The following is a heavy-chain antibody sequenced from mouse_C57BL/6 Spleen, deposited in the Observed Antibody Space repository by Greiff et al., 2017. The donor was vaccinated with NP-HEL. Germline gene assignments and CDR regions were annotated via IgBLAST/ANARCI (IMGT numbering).Heavy chain of an antibody. CDR2: ISDGGSYT. Sequence: EVKVEESGGGLVKPGGSLKLSCAASGFTFSSYAMSWVRQTPEKRLEWVATISDGGSYTYYPDNVKGRYTISRDNAKNNLYLQMSHLKSEDTAMYYCAREDYGSSYGGYFDYWGQGTTLTVSS. J-gene: IGHJ2*01. CDR1: GFTFSSYA. CDR3: AREDYGSSYGGYFDY. V-gene: IGHV5-4*01. D-gene: IGHD1-1*01.